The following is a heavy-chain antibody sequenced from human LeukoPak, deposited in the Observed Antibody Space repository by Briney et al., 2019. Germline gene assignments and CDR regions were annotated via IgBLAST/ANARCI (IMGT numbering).Heavy chain of an antibody. V-gene: IGHV3-15*01. J-gene: IGHJ4*02. CDR3: TMVIGGAGHS. CDR2: IKSKADGGTT. CDR1: GFTITNAW. Sequence: PGGSLRLSCAASGFTITNAWMSWVRQAPGKGLEWVGRIKSKADGGTTDYAAPVKCRFPVSRADSKNTLYLQMNSLQTEATAVYYCTMVIGGAGHSGGQGTLVTAS. D-gene: IGHD4-23*01.